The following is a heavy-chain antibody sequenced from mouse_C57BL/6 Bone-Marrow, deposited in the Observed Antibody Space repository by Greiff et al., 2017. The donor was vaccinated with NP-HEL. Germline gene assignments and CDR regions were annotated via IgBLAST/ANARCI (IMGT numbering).Heavy chain of an antibody. J-gene: IGHJ4*01. CDR1: GYTFTSYW. D-gene: IGHD1-1*01. CDR2: IDPNSGGT. CDR3: ARSHYYGSSLYAMDY. V-gene: IGHV1-72*01. Sequence: QVQLQQPGAELVKPGASVKLSCKASGYTFTSYWMHWVKQRPGRGLEWIGRIDPNSGGTKYNEKFKSKATLTVDKPSSTAYMQLSSLTSADSAVYYCARSHYYGSSLYAMDYWGQGTSVTVSS.